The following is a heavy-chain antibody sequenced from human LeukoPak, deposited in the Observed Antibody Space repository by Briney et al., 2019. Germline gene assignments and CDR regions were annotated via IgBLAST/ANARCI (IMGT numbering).Heavy chain of an antibody. CDR1: GFTFSSYS. V-gene: IGHV3-30*03. CDR2: ISYDGSNK. D-gene: IGHD3-10*01. Sequence: PGGSLRLSCAASGFTFSSYSMNWVRQAPGKGLEWVAVISYDGSNKYYADSVKGRFTISRDNSKNTLYLQMNSLRAEDTAVYYCARDPSSRTLWFGELSFYYGMDVWGQGTTVTVSS. J-gene: IGHJ6*02. CDR3: ARDPSSRTLWFGELSFYYGMDV.